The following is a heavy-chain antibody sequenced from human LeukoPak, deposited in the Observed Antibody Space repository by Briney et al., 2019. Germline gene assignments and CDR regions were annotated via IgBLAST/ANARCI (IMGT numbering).Heavy chain of an antibody. V-gene: IGHV3-30-3*01. CDR2: ISYDGGDQ. Sequence: GGSLRLSCAASGFSFDIYAIHWVRQAPGAGPEWVAVISYDGGDQHYAASLQGRFTISRDNSKNTLYLQMNSLRAEDTAVYYCARSIAATNADWGQGTLVTVSS. D-gene: IGHD6-13*01. CDR1: GFSFDIYA. CDR3: ARSIAATNAD. J-gene: IGHJ4*02.